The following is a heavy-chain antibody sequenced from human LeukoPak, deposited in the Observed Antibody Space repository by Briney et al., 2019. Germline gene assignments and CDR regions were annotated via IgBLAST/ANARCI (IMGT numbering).Heavy chain of an antibody. D-gene: IGHD3-22*01. CDR2: VYYTGST. Sequence: KPSETLSLTCTVSGGSISSGDYYWSWIRQPPGKGLEWIGSVYYTGSTYYNPSLESRVTISVDTSKKQFSLRLRSVTAADTAVYYCAKTGVSTMKLVVTVYWYFDLWGRGTLVTVSS. J-gene: IGHJ2*01. CDR3: AKTGVSTMKLVVTVYWYFDL. V-gene: IGHV4-39*01. CDR1: GGSISSGDYY.